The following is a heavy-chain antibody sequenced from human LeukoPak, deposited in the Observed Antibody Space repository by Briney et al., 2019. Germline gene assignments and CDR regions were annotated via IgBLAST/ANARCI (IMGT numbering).Heavy chain of an antibody. J-gene: IGHJ4*02. CDR3: ARVYRDGHNYQHFDY. CDR2: IYYSGST. Sequence: SETLCLACTASGYSISSGDFWCCCRQPPGKRLEWIGYIYYSGSTNYYPSLKSRVTISGDTSKNQFSLKLRSVTTADTAVYYCARVYRDGHNYQHFDYWGQGTQVTVSS. V-gene: IGHV4-61*08. D-gene: IGHD5-24*01. CDR1: GYSISSGDF.